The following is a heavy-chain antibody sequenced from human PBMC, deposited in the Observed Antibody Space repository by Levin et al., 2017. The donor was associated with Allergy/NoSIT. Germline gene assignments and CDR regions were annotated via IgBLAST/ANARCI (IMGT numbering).Heavy chain of an antibody. CDR1: GGSISSSSYY. CDR2: IYYSGST. Sequence: PSETLSLTCTVSGGSISSSSYYWGWIRQPPGKGLEWIGSIYYSGSTYYNPSLKSRVTISVDTSKNQFSLKLSSVTAADTAVYYCARAPEITFGGVIVGAIYFDYWGQGTLVTVSS. V-gene: IGHV4-39*07. CDR3: ARAPEITFGGVIVGAIYFDY. D-gene: IGHD3-16*02. J-gene: IGHJ4*02.